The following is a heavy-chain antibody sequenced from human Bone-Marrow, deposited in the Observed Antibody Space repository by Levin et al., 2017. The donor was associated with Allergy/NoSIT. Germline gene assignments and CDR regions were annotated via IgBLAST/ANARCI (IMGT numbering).Heavy chain of an antibody. CDR3: ARDGACSFEF. CDR1: GLTFSGYW. V-gene: IGHV3-7*01. D-gene: IGHD3-10*02. CDR2: INRDGGDG. J-gene: IGHJ4*02. Sequence: GGSLRLSCASSGLTFSGYWMAWVRQAPGKGLEWVANINRDGGDGYYVDSVKGRFTISRDNARNSLDLQMNSLRVEDTAVYYCARDGACSFEFWGLGTLVTVSS.